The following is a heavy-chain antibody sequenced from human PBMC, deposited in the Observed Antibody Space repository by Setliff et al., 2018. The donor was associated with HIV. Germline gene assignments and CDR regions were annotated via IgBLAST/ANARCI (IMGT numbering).Heavy chain of an antibody. V-gene: IGHV1-18*01. Sequence: ASVKVSCKASDYTFTSYGISWVRQAPRQGLEWMGWISDYNGNTNYAQKLQGRVSMTTDTSTSTAYMELRSLRSDDTAVYFCARSSYYDVNSPFDYWGQGTRVTVSS. J-gene: IGHJ4*02. CDR3: ARSSYYDVNSPFDY. CDR1: DYTFTSYG. CDR2: ISDYNGNT. D-gene: IGHD3-16*01.